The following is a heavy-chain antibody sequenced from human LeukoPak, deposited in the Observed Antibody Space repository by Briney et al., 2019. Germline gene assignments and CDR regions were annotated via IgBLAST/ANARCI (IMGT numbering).Heavy chain of an antibody. J-gene: IGHJ3*02. V-gene: IGHV4-4*02. D-gene: IGHD7-27*01. CDR3: ARLLGMGAFDI. Sequence: SGTLSLTCAVSGVSISSINWWSWVRQPPGKGLEWIGEIYHSGSTNYNASLKSRVTISVDKSKNQFSLKLSSVTAADTAVYYCARLLGMGAFDIWGQGTLVTVSS. CDR2: IYHSGST. CDR1: GVSISSINW.